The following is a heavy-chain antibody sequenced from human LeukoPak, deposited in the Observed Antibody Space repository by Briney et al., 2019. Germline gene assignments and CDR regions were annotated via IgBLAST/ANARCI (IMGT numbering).Heavy chain of an antibody. CDR3: ARDPTEDAFDI. J-gene: IGHJ3*02. CDR2: INAGNGNT. Sequence: ASVKVSCKASGYTFTSYAMHWVRQAPGQRLEWMGWINAGNGNTKYSQKFQGRVTMTRDTSISTAYMELSRLRSDDTAVYYCARDPTEDAFDIWGQGTMVTVSS. V-gene: IGHV1-3*01. CDR1: GYTFTSYA.